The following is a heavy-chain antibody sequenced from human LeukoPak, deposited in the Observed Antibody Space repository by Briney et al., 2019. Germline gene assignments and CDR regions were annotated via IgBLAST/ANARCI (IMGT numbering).Heavy chain of an antibody. V-gene: IGHV1-2*02. D-gene: IGHD2-15*01. J-gene: IGHJ5*02. Sequence: RASVSVSCKASGYTFTDYYMHWVRQAPGQGLEWMGGINPNSGDTKYVQKFQGRVTVTRDTSISTAYMELSGLTFDDTAVYYCARGSGTRRGWFDPWGQGTLVTVSS. CDR2: INPNSGDT. CDR3: ARGSGTRRGWFDP. CDR1: GYTFTDYY.